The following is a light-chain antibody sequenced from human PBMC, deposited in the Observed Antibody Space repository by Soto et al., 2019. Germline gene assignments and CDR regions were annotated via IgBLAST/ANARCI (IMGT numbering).Light chain of an antibody. CDR2: ATS. J-gene: IGKJ1*01. Sequence: DIQMTQSPSSLSASEGDSITITCRPSQNMTRYLNWFQQKPGKAPKLLIYATSSLQSGVPSRFSGSASGAEFTLTISSLQPEDVATYYCQQSFSVPWTFGQGTKVEIK. V-gene: IGKV1-39*01. CDR1: QNMTRY. CDR3: QQSFSVPWT.